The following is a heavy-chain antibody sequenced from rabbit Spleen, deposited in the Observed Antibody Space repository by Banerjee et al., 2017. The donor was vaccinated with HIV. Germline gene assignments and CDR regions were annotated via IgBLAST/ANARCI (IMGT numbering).Heavy chain of an antibody. CDR1: GFSFSSSYW. CDR2: IDTGRANT. CDR3: ARPYSDGHGYYNL. J-gene: IGHJ4*01. Sequence: QEQLEESGGDLVKPEGSLTLTCTASGFSFSSSYWICWVRQAPGKGLEWIACIDTGRANTYYASWAKGRFTITRSSSLNTVTLQVNSLTVADTATYFCARPYSDGHGYYNLWGPGTLVTVS. V-gene: IGHV1S45*01. D-gene: IGHD6-1*01.